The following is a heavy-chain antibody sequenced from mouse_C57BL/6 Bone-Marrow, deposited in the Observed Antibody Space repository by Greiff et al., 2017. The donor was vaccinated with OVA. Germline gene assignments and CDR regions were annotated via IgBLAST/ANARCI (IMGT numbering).Heavy chain of an antibody. CDR1: GYTFTSYW. J-gene: IGHJ3*01. V-gene: IGHV1-5*01. CDR3: TTTTVVDWFAY. Sequence: EVQLQQSGTVLARPGASVKMSCKTSGYTFTSYWMHWVKQRPGQGLEWIGAIYPGNSDTSYNQKFKGKAKLTAVTSASTAYMELSSLTNEDSAVYYCTTTTVVDWFAYWGQGTLVTVSA. D-gene: IGHD1-1*01. CDR2: IYPGNSDT.